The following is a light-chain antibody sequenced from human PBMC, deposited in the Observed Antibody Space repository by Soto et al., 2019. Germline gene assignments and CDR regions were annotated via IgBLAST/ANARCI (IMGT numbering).Light chain of an antibody. CDR3: SSFTASKTVV. CDR2: EVT. J-gene: IGLJ2*01. CDR1: SSDVGGYNY. Sequence: QSALTQPPSASGSPGQSVTISCTGTSSDVGGYNYVSWYQQHPGKAPKLMIYEVTNRPSGVSNRFSASKSGNTASLTISGLQAEDEADYYCSSFTASKTVVFGGGTKVTVL. V-gene: IGLV2-14*01.